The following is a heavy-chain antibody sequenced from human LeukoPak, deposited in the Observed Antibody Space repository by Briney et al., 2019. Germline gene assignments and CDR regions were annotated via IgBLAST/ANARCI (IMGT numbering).Heavy chain of an antibody. CDR1: GGSISSGGYY. V-gene: IGHV4-31*03. Sequence: SETLSLTCTVSGGSISSGGYYWSWIRQHPGKGLEWIGYIYYSGSTYYNPSLKSRVTISVDTSKNQFSLKPSSVTAADTAVYYCARRVGAMVRDLNWFDPWGQGTLVTVSS. D-gene: IGHD3-10*01. J-gene: IGHJ5*02. CDR3: ARRVGAMVRDLNWFDP. CDR2: IYYSGST.